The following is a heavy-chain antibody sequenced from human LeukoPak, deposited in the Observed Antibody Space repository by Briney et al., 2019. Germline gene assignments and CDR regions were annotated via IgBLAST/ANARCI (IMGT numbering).Heavy chain of an antibody. V-gene: IGHV4-31*03. Sequence: SETLSLTCTVSGGSISSGVNYWSWVRQHPGKGLEWIGYIYHSGETYYNPSLNSRFTISIDISKNQFSLRLTSVTAADTALYYCATGDIIKYEIWGKGAQVTVSS. CDR1: GGSISSGVNY. CDR3: ATGDIIKYEI. D-gene: IGHD3-10*01. CDR2: IYHSGET. J-gene: IGHJ4*02.